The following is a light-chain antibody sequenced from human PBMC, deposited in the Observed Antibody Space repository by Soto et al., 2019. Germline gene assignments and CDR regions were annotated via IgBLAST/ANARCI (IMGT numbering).Light chain of an antibody. V-gene: IGKV1-5*03. CDR2: KAS. CDR1: QTISPW. CDR3: QHYNAYPCT. Sequence: DIQMTQSPSTLSASIGDRVTITCQASQTISPWLAWYQQKPGQAPKLLIYKASSLESGVPSRFSGSGSGTEFTLTISSLQPDDFATYCCQHYNAYPCTFGQGTKVEIK. J-gene: IGKJ2*02.